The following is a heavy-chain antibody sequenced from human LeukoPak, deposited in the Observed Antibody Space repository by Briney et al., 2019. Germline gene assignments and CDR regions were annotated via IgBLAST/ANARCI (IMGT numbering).Heavy chain of an antibody. CDR1: GFTFSSYW. CDR3: ASIHLGYCGSASCQNDY. V-gene: IGHV3-53*01. D-gene: IGHD2-2*01. Sequence: PGGSLRLSCAASGFTFSSYWMHWVRQAPGKGLEWVSVIYSGGSTYYADSVKGRFTISRDNSKNTLYLQMSSLRAEDTAVYNCASIHLGYCGSASCQNDYWGQGTLVTVSS. J-gene: IGHJ4*02. CDR2: IYSGGST.